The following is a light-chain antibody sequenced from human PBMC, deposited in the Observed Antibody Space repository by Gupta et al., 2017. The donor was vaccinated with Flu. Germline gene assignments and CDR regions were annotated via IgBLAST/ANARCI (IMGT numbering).Light chain of an antibody. CDR1: ESISSGW. J-gene: IGKJ2*03. CDR2: GAS. Sequence: EIVLTQSPGTLSLSPGERVTLSCRASESISSGWLAWFKQKPGQAPELLIYGASTRAAGIPDRFSGSGSGTDFILTISRLEPEDFAVYYCHQFGDHQSFGQGTKLEI. CDR3: HQFGDHQS. V-gene: IGKV3-20*01.